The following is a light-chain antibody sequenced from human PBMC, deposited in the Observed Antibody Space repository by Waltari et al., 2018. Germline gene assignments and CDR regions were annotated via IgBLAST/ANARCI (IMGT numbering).Light chain of an antibody. J-gene: IGKJ4*01. Sequence: DIVLTQSPATLSLSPGVRATLSCRASQSVNTYLAWYQQKPGQAPKLLIYGASTRATGIPARFSGSGSGTDFTLTISTLEPEDFAVYYCQQRRNWPLTFGGGTKVEIK. CDR2: GAS. V-gene: IGKV3-11*01. CDR3: QQRRNWPLT. CDR1: QSVNTY.